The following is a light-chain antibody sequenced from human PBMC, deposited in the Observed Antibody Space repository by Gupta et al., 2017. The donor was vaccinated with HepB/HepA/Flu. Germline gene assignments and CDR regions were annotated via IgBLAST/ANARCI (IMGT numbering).Light chain of an antibody. CDR2: EVT. J-gene: IGLJ3*02. CDR3: CTYVGSDPWV. Sequence: SALTQPASVSGSPGQSTPLSCPGPNNDVGGYNLVSWYQQHPGEVPKLIIYEVTTRPSRVANRFSGSKSGNATSLTISGLQTEDEADYYCCTYVGSDPWVFGGGTKVTVL. V-gene: IGLV2-23*02. CDR1: NNDVGGYNL.